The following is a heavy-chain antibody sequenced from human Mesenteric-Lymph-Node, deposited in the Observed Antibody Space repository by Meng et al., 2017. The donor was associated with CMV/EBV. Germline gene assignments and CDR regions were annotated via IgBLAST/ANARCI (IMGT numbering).Heavy chain of an antibody. D-gene: IGHD6-19*01. CDR3: LAVHRWLVPGNFDY. CDR2: INWNGGST. V-gene: IGHV3-20*04. Sequence: GESLKISCAASGFTFSDYYMSWVRQAPGKGLEWVSGINWNGGSTGYADSVKGRFTISRDNAKNSLYLQMNSLRAEDTALYYCLAVHRWLVPGNFDYWGQGTLVTVSS. J-gene: IGHJ4*02. CDR1: GFTFSDYY.